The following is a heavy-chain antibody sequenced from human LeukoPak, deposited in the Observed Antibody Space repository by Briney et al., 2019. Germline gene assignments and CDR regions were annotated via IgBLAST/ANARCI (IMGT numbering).Heavy chain of an antibody. CDR1: GYTFTGYY. CDR3: ARSYGSGWYSGYYFDY. D-gene: IGHD6-19*01. V-gene: IGHV1-2*02. J-gene: IGHJ4*02. Sequence: ASVKVSCKASGYTFTGYYMHWVRQAPGQGLEWMGWINPNSGGTNYAQKFQGRVTMTRDTSISTAYMELSRLRSDDTAVYYCARSYGSGWYSGYYFDYWGQGTLVTVSS. CDR2: INPNSGGT.